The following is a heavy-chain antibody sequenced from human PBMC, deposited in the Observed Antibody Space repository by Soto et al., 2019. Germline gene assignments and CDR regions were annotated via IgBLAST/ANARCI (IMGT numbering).Heavy chain of an antibody. CDR1: GFSINSYY. V-gene: IGHV4-59*08. CDR2: IYYSRST. CDR3: ARHDWRSSSSWEFDY. D-gene: IGHD6-13*01. Sequence: SETLSLTCTVSGFSINSYYLSWVRQPPGKGLEWIGYIYYSRSTNYNPHLKSRVTISVDKSKNHFSLQLSSGPAADTAVYYCARHDWRSSSSWEFDYWGQGTLVTVSS. J-gene: IGHJ4*02.